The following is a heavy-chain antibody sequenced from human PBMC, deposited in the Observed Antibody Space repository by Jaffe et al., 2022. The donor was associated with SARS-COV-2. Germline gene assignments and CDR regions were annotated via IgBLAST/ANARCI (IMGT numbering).Heavy chain of an antibody. V-gene: IGHV3-48*03. Sequence: EVQLVESGGGLVQPGGSLRLSCAASGFTFSSYEMNWVRQAPGKGLEWVSYISSSGSTIYYADSVKGRFTISRDNAKNSLYLQMNSLRAEDTAVYYCARGDTIFGVVFDYWGQGTLVTVSS. CDR3: ARGDTIFGVVFDY. CDR2: ISSSGSTI. J-gene: IGHJ4*02. D-gene: IGHD3-3*01. CDR1: GFTFSSYE.